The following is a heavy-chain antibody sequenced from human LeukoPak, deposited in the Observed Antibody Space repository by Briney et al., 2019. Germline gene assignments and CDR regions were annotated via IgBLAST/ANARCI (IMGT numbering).Heavy chain of an antibody. Sequence: GGSLRLPCAASGFTFSDYYMSWIRQAPGKGLEWVSYISSSGSTIYYADSVKGRFTISRDNAKNSLYLQMNSLRAEDTAVYYCARHAYAHLTHNWFDPWGQGTLVTVSS. J-gene: IGHJ5*02. CDR2: ISSSGSTI. V-gene: IGHV3-11*01. CDR3: ARHAYAHLTHNWFDP. CDR1: GFTFSDYY. D-gene: IGHD2-2*01.